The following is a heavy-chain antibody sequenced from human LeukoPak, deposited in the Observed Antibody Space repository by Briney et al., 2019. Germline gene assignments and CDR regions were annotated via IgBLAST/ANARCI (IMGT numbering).Heavy chain of an antibody. CDR3: ARDYDYSNP. D-gene: IGHD4-11*01. J-gene: IGHJ5*02. CDR1: GFTFRNHG. CDR2: IWYDGSNE. V-gene: IGHV3-33*01. Sequence: AGGSLRLSCAASGFTFRNHGMHWVRQAPGKGLEWAAVIWYDGSNEYYADSVKGRFTISRDNAKNTLYLQMNSLRAEDTAVYYCARDYDYSNPWGQGTLVTVSS.